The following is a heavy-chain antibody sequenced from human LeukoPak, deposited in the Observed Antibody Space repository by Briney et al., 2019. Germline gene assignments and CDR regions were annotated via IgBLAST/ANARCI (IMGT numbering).Heavy chain of an antibody. CDR2: IYTSGST. CDR3: ANYIRIVHHYMDV. J-gene: IGHJ6*03. V-gene: IGHV4-4*09. CDR1: GGSFDSKY. D-gene: IGHD4-11*01. Sequence: SETLSLTCSVSGGSFDSKYWSWIRQPPGKGLEWIGYIYTSGSTNFNPSLRSRVAMSIDTSKNQFSLKVYSVTAADTAVYYCANYIRIVHHYMDVWGKGTTVIVSS.